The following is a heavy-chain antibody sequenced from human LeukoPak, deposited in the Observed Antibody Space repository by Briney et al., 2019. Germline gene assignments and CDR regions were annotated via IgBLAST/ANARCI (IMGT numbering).Heavy chain of an antibody. Sequence: PGGSLRLSFAASGFTFSSYSMTWVRQAPGKGLKWVSSISSSSSYIYYADSVKGRFTISRDNAKNSLYLQMNSLRAEDTAVYYCARDTWQQLVLYYYYMDVWGKGTTVTVSS. CDR1: GFTFSSYS. CDR3: ARDTWQQLVLYYYYMDV. J-gene: IGHJ6*03. D-gene: IGHD6-13*01. CDR2: ISSSSSYI. V-gene: IGHV3-21*01.